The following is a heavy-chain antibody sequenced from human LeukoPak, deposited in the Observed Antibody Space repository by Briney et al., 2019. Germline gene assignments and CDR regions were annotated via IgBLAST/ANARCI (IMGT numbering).Heavy chain of an antibody. Sequence: PGGSLRLSCAASGFTFDDYGMSWVRQAPGKGLEWVSGINWNGGSTGYADSVKGRFTISRDNAKNSLYLQMNRLRAEDTALYYCARGLRFLEWLSGFDYWGQGTLVTVSS. D-gene: IGHD3-3*01. J-gene: IGHJ4*02. CDR2: INWNGGST. CDR3: ARGLRFLEWLSGFDY. V-gene: IGHV3-20*04. CDR1: GFTFDDYG.